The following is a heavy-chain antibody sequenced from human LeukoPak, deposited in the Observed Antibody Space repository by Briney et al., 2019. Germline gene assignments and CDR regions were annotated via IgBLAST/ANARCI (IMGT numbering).Heavy chain of an antibody. Sequence: SETLSLTCTVSGGSISSYYWSWIRQPAGKGLEWIGRIYTSGSTNYSPSLKSRVTMSVATSKNQFSLKLSSVTAADTAVYYCARDYPDYYYDSSGQLSFDIWGQGTMVTVSS. CDR3: ARDYPDYYYDSSGQLSFDI. CDR1: GGSISSYY. V-gene: IGHV4-4*07. J-gene: IGHJ3*02. D-gene: IGHD3-22*01. CDR2: IYTSGST.